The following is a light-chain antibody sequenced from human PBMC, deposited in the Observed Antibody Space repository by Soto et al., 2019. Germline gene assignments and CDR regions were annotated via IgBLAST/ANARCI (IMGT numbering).Light chain of an antibody. CDR2: DAS. V-gene: IGKV3-20*01. J-gene: IGKJ4*01. CDR1: QSLTSNY. Sequence: IVLTQSPGTLSLSLGERGTLSCRASQSLTSNYLAWYQQKPGQAPRLLIYDASSRPTGIPDRFSGSGSGTDFTLTISSVEPEDFAVYYCQQYDSSSPITFGGGTKVDIK. CDR3: QQYDSSSPIT.